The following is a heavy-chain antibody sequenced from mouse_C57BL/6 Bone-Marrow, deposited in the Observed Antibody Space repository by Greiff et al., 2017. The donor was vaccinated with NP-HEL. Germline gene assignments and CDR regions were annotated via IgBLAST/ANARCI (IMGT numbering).Heavy chain of an antibody. CDR1: GYTFTSYW. D-gene: IGHD1-1*01. CDR2: INPGSGST. Sequence: VQLQQSGAELVKPGASVTLSCTASGYTFTSYWMHWVKQRPGQGLEWIGYINPGSGSTKYNQKFKGQATLTADNSTRAANMQLSSLTYDYSAVYYCARKGGSSPFDYGGKGTTLTVSS. J-gene: IGHJ2*01. CDR3: ARKGGSSPFDY. V-gene: IGHV1-7*01.